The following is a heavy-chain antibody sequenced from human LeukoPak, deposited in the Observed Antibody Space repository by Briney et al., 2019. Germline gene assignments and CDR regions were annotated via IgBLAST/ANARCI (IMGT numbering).Heavy chain of an antibody. CDR2: IFHTGSGST. D-gene: IGHD6-19*01. J-gene: IGHJ4*02. Sequence: PSQTLSLTCTVSGGSISSGSYYWSWIRQPPGKGLEWIGYIFHTGSGSTSHNPSLKSRVTISVDTSKNQFSLNLNSVTAADTAVYYCARHAVYAGSGWAFDYWGQGTLVTVSS. CDR3: ARHAVYAGSGWAFDY. CDR1: GGSISSGSYY. V-gene: IGHV4-61*09.